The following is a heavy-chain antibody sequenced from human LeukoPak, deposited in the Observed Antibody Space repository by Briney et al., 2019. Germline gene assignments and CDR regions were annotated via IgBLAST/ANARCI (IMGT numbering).Heavy chain of an antibody. D-gene: IGHD1-26*01. CDR1: GYTFTTYA. Sequence: GASVKVSCKASGYTFTTYAMHWVRQAPGQRLEWMGWINAGNGNTKYSQKFQTRVTITRDTSASTAYMELSSLRSDDTAVYYCARDQGQWELDDWGQGTLVTVSS. CDR3: ARDQGQWELDD. CDR2: INAGNGNT. J-gene: IGHJ4*02. V-gene: IGHV1-3*01.